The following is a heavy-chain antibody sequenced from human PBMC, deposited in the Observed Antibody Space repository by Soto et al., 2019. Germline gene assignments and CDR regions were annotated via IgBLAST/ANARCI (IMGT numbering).Heavy chain of an antibody. V-gene: IGHV3-23*01. Sequence: VQLLESGGGLVQPGGSLRLSCAASGFTFSSYAMSWVRQAPGKGLEWVSAISGRGGSTYYADYGKGRCTIPRDNSNNTLYLQMNSLRADDTPVYYCAKDPADIVVVVAATHPFDYWGQGTLVTVSS. D-gene: IGHD2-15*01. CDR1: GFTFSSYA. J-gene: IGHJ4*02. CDR2: ISGRGGST. CDR3: AKDPADIVVVVAATHPFDY.